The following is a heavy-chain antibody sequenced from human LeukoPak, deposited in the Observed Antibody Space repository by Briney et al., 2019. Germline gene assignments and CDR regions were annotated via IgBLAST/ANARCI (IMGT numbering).Heavy chain of an antibody. D-gene: IGHD3-10*01. Sequence: SVKVSCKASGGTFSSYAISWVRQAPGQGLEWMGRIIPILGIANYAQKFQGRVTITADKSTSTAYMELSSLRSEDTAVYYCAREADHFGELWYNDYWGQGTLVTVSS. V-gene: IGHV1-69*04. CDR3: AREADHFGELWYNDY. CDR2: IIPILGIA. CDR1: GGTFSSYA. J-gene: IGHJ4*02.